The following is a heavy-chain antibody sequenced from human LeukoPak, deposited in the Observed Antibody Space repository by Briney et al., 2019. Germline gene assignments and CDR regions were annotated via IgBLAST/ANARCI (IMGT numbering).Heavy chain of an antibody. V-gene: IGHV1-69*04. J-gene: IGHJ4*02. D-gene: IGHD4-17*01. CDR1: GGTFSSYA. CDR3: ARDIRAFTTVTTAPFDY. CDR2: IIPILGIA. Sequence: GASVKVSCKASGGTFSSYAISWVRQAPGQGLEWMGRIIPILGIANYAQKFQGRVTITADKSTSTAYMELSSLRSEDTAVYYCARDIRAFTTVTTAPFDYWGQGTLVTVSS.